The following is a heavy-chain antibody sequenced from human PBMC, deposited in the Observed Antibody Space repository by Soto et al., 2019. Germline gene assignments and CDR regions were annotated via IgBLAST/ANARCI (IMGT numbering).Heavy chain of an antibody. J-gene: IGHJ4*02. V-gene: IGHV1-69*02. D-gene: IGHD6-13*01. Sequence: QVQLVQSGAEVKKPGSSVKVSCKASGGTFSSYTISWVRQAPGQGLEWMGRIIPILGIANYAQKFQGRVMITADKSTSTAYMELSSLRSEDTAVYYCARVGSSSWYSFDYWGQGTLVTVSS. CDR3: ARVGSSSWYSFDY. CDR2: IIPILGIA. CDR1: GGTFSSYT.